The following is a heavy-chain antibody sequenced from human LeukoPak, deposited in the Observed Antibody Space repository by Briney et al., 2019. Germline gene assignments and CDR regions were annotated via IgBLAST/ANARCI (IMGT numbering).Heavy chain of an antibody. D-gene: IGHD1-26*01. CDR3: AKGSYKNWFDP. CDR1: GFTFSSYA. CDR2: ISGGGDST. V-gene: IGHV3-23*01. Sequence: GGSLRLSCAASGFTFSSYAMSWVRQAPGKGLEWVSAISGGGDSTYYVDSVKGRFTISRDNSKNTLYLQMNSLRAEDTAVYYCAKGSYKNWFDPWGQGTLVTVSS. J-gene: IGHJ5*02.